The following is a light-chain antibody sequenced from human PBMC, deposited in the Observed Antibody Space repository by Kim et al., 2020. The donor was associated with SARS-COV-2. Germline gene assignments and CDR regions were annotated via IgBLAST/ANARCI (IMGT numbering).Light chain of an antibody. Sequence: APPTGNGKQNNIVPQGTAWRRPPQGQPPKPPSHQKNGRPSGISERFSASTSGNTASLTITGLQPEDEADYYCLSWDSSLSGWVFGGGTQLTVL. J-gene: IGLJ3*02. CDR3: LSWDSSLSGWV. CDR2: QKN. CDR1: QNNIVPQG. V-gene: IGLV10-54*01.